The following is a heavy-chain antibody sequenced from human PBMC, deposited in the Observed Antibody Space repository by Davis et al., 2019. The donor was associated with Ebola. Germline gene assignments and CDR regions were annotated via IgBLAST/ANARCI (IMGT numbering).Heavy chain of an antibody. CDR3: ARDRADYDILTGYYSSHY. J-gene: IGHJ4*02. CDR2: IIPIFGTA. D-gene: IGHD3-9*01. Sequence: SVKVSCKASGGTFSSYAISWVRQAPGQGLEWMGGIIPIFGTANYAQKFQGRVTITADEYTCTAYMELSSLRSEDTAVYYCARDRADYDILTGYYSSHYWGQGTLFTVSS. CDR1: GGTFSSYA. V-gene: IGHV1-69*13.